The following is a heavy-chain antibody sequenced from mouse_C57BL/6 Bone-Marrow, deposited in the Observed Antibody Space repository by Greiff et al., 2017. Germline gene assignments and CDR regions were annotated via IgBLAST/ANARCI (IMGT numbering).Heavy chain of an antibody. CDR2: IYPRSGNT. CDR1: GYTFTSYG. D-gene: IGHD4-1*01. J-gene: IGHJ2*01. CDR3: ERWGTGGYYFDY. Sequence: QVQLQQSGAELARPGASVKLSCKASGYTFTSYGISWVKQRTGQGLEWIGKIYPRSGNTYYNEKFKGKATQTADKSSSTAYMELRSLTSEDSAVYFGERWGTGGYYFDYWGQGTTLTVSS. V-gene: IGHV1-81*01.